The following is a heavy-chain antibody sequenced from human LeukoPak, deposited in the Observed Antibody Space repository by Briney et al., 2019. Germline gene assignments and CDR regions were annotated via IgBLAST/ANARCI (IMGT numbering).Heavy chain of an antibody. V-gene: IGHV7-4-1*02. CDR3: AIPPADAEPCSGGSCYVTPEYFQH. CDR1: GYTFTSYA. D-gene: IGHD2-15*01. Sequence: GASVKVSCKASGYTFTSYAMNWVRQAPGQGLEWMGWINTNTGNPTYAQGFTGRFVFSLDTSVSTAYLQISSLKAEDTAVYYCAIPPADAEPCSGGSCYVTPEYFQHWGQGTLVTVSS. CDR2: INTNTGNP. J-gene: IGHJ1*01.